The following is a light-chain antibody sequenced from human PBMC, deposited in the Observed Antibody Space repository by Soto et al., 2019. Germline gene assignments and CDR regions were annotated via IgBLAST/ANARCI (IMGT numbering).Light chain of an antibody. J-gene: IGKJ1*01. CDR3: HQYYSIPRT. Sequence: DIVMTQSPDSLAVSLGERATINCKSSQSVLHSTTNNNYLAWYQKKPGQPPKLLIYWASTRESGVPDRFSGGGSGTDFTLTINSLQAEDAAVYYCHQYYSIPRTFGQGTKVEIK. V-gene: IGKV4-1*01. CDR1: QSVLHSTTNNNY. CDR2: WAS.